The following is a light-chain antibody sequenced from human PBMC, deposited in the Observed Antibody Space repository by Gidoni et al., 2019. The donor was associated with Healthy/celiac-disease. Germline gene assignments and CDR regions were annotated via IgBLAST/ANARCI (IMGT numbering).Light chain of an antibody. J-gene: IGKJ2*01. CDR2: AAS. V-gene: IGKV1-39*01. CDR1: QSISSY. Sequence: DIQMTQSLSSLSASVGDRVTITCRASQSISSYLNWYQQKPGKAPKLLIYAASSLQSGVPSRFSGSGSGTDFTLNISSLQPEDFATYYCQQSYSTPRTFGQGTKLEIK. CDR3: QQSYSTPRT.